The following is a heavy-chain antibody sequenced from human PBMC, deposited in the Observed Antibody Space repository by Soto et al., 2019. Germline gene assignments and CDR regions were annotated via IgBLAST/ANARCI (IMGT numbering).Heavy chain of an antibody. J-gene: IGHJ4*02. CDR2: IKQDGRER. V-gene: IGHV3-7*01. CDR3: ARPLTTGWELLINAY. CDR1: GFTFNNYW. Sequence: EVQLVESGGGLVQPGGSLRLSCAASGFTFNNYWMSWVRQTPGKGLEWVANIKQDGRERYYVDSVKGRFTISRDNAKNSLYLQMNSLRVEDTAVYYCARPLTTGWELLINAYWGQGTLVTVSS. D-gene: IGHD1-26*01.